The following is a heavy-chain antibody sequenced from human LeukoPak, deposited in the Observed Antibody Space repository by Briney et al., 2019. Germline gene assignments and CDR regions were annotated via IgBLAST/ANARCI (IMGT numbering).Heavy chain of an antibody. CDR1: GFTFSSYE. V-gene: IGHV3-48*03. Sequence: GGSLRLSCAASGFTFSSYEMNWVRQAPGKGLEWVSYISSSGSTIYYADSVKGRFTISRDSAKNSLYLQMNSLRAEDTAVYYCARVVVTAILRYFDYWGQGTLVTVSS. CDR3: ARVVVTAILRYFDY. J-gene: IGHJ4*02. CDR2: ISSSGSTI. D-gene: IGHD2-21*02.